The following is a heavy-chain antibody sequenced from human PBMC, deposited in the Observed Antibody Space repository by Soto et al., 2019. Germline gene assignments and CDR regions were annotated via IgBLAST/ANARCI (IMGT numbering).Heavy chain of an antibody. CDR1: GGSISSYY. D-gene: IGHD5-12*01. CDR2: FYYSGST. J-gene: IGHJ4*02. Sequence: SETLSLSCTVSGGSISSYYWSWIRQPPGKGLEWIGYFYYSGSTNYNPSLKSRFTISVDTSKNQFSLKLSSVTAADTAVYYCAAMRRGYSGYDFFLWGQGTLVTVS. CDR3: AAMRRGYSGYDFFL. V-gene: IGHV4-59*01.